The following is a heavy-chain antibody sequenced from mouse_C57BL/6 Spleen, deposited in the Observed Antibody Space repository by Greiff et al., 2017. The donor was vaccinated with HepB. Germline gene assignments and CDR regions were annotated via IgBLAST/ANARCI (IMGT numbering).Heavy chain of an antibody. Sequence: QVTLKESGPGILQPSQTLSLTCSFSGFSLSTFGMGVGRIRQPSGKGLEWLVHIWWDDDKYYNPALKSRLTISKDTSKNQVILKIANVDTADTATYYCARTHYYGIKYFDVWGTGTTVTVSS. CDR2: IWWDDDK. J-gene: IGHJ1*03. CDR3: ARTHYYGIKYFDV. V-gene: IGHV8-8*01. D-gene: IGHD1-1*01. CDR1: GFSLSTFGMG.